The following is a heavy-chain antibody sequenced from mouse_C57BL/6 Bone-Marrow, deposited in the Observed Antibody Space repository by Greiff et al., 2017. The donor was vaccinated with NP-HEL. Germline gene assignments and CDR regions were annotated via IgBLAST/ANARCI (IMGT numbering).Heavy chain of an antibody. CDR1: GYTFTSYC. CDR2: IDPSDSET. J-gene: IGHJ4*01. V-gene: IGHV1-52*01. Sequence: QVQLQQPGAELVRPGSSVKLSCKASGYTFTSYCMHWVKQRPIQGLEWIGNIDPSDSETNYNPKFKGKATLTVDTSSNTAYMQLSRLTSEDSAVYYCTRDDYYPKDYWGQGTSVTVSA. CDR3: TRDDYYPKDY. D-gene: IGHD2-12*01.